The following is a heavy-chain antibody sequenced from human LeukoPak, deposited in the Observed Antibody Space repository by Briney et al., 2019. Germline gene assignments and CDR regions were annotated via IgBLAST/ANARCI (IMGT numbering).Heavy chain of an antibody. Sequence: GGSLRLSCAASGFTFSSYAMSWVRQAPGKGLEWVSAISSSGGSTYYADSVKGRFTISRDNSKNTLYLQMNSLRAEDTAVYYCAKSRRDIVVVVAAFRYGDNWFDPWGQGTMVTVSS. D-gene: IGHD2-15*01. CDR1: GFTFSSYA. CDR2: ISSSGGST. V-gene: IGHV3-23*01. CDR3: AKSRRDIVVVVAAFRYGDNWFDP. J-gene: IGHJ5*02.